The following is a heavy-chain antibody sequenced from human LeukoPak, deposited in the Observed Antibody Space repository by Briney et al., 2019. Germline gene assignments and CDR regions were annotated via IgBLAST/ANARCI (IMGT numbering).Heavy chain of an antibody. CDR3: ASLIIEAADYFDY. V-gene: IGHV4-59*08. D-gene: IGHD6-13*01. CDR2: IYYSGRT. CDR1: GDSISSYY. Sequence: SETLSLTCTDSGDSISSYYWSWIRQPPGKGLEWIGYIYYSGRTNYNPSLKSRVTISVDTSKNQFSLKLSSVTAADTAVYYCASLIIEAADYFDYWGQGTLVTVSS. J-gene: IGHJ4*02.